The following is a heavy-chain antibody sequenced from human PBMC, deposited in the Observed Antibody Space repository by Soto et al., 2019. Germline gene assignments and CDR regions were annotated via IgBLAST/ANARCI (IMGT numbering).Heavy chain of an antibody. D-gene: IGHD2-15*01. Sequence: DVQLLESGGGLVQPEGSLRLSCAASGFTFSSYAMGWVRQGPGKGLEWGAVVSIGGSTHYADSVRGRFTISRDNSKYTLSLQMNSLTAEDTAVYFCAKRRGAGGHFDYWGQGALVTVSS. V-gene: IGHV3-23*01. CDR3: AKRRGAGGHFDY. CDR2: VSIGGST. CDR1: GFTFSSYA. J-gene: IGHJ4*02.